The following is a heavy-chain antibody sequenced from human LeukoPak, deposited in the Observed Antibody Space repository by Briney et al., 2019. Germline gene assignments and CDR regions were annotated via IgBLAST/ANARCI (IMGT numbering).Heavy chain of an antibody. CDR2: ITPNGNT. D-gene: IGHD2-15*01. CDR1: GFTFSTYA. CDR3: LGYCSGGGCYSGGN. J-gene: IGHJ4*02. Sequence: GGSLRLSCAASGFTFSTYALGWVRRAPGKGRDWISVITPNGNTYYADSVKGRFTISRDSSRNTQFLQMNSLRAEDTAVYYCLGYCSGGGCYSGGNWGQGTLVTVSS. V-gene: IGHV3-23*01.